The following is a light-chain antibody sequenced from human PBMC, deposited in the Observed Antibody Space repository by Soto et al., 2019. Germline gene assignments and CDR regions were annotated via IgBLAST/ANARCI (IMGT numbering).Light chain of an antibody. J-gene: IGKJ5*01. V-gene: IGKV3-15*01. Sequence: EIMMTQSPATLSVSPGERATLSCRASQSVRNNVAWYQQKPGQAPRLLMYYASTRATGIPARFSGRGSGTEHTLPIPSLQSEEFALSYRQQYNTEPHNTVGQGTRLEIK. CDR1: QSVRNN. CDR2: YAS. CDR3: QQYNTEPHNT.